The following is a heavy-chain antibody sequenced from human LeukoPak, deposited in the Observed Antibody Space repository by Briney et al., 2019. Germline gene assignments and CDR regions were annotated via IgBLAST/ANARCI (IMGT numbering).Heavy chain of an antibody. J-gene: IGHJ3*02. CDR2: ISGSSSYI. V-gene: IGHV3-21*01. Sequence: PGGSLRLSCAASGFTFSTYSMSWVRQAPGKGLEWVSSISGSSSYIYYADSMKGRFTISRDNAKNSLYLQMNSLRAEDTAVYYCASPLLLDAFDIWGKGTMVTVSS. CDR3: ASPLLLDAFDI. D-gene: IGHD2-15*01. CDR1: GFTFSTYS.